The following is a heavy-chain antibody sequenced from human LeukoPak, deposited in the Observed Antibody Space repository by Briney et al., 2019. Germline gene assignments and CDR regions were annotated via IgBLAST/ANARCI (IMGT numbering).Heavy chain of an antibody. D-gene: IGHD1-26*01. J-gene: IGHJ4*02. CDR2: IYSGGST. CDR1: GLTVSSNY. V-gene: IGHV3-53*01. CDR3: ARGDSGSWNYKRGFDY. Sequence: PGGSLRLSCAASGLTVSSNYMSWVRQAPGKGLEWVSVIYSGGSTEYTDSVKGRFTISRDNSKNMVYLQMNSLGAEDTAVYYCARGDSGSWNYKRGFDYWGQGTLVTVSS.